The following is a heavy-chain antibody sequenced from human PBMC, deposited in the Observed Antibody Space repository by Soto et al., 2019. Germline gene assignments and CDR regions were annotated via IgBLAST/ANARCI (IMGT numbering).Heavy chain of an antibody. CDR2: ISYDGSNK. D-gene: IGHD3-10*01. Sequence: GGSLRLSCAASGFTFSSYAMHWVRQAPGKGLEWVAVISYDGSNKYYADSVKGRFTISRDNSRSTLSLQMNSLRAEDTAVYFCARGLGSGSYSNYYYYGMDVWGQGTTVTVSS. V-gene: IGHV3-30*03. CDR1: GFTFSSYA. CDR3: ARGLGSGSYSNYYYYGMDV. J-gene: IGHJ6*02.